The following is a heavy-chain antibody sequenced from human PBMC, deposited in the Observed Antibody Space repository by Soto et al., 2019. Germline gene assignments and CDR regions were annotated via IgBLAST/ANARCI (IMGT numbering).Heavy chain of an antibody. CDR3: ARDRANKLERRPTGGLDY. CDR1: GFTFSSYG. J-gene: IGHJ4*02. D-gene: IGHD1-1*01. V-gene: IGHV3-33*01. CDR2: IWYDGSNK. Sequence: GGSLRLSCAASGFTFSSYGMHWVRQAPGKGLEWVAVIWYDGSNKYYADSVKGRFTISRDNSKNTLYLQMNSLRAEDTAVYYCARDRANKLERRPTGGLDYWGQGTLVTVSS.